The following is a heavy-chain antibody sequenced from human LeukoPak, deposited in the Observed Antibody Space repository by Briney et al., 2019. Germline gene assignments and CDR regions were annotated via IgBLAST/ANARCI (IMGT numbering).Heavy chain of an antibody. V-gene: IGHV3-23*01. J-gene: IGHJ4*02. CDR2: ISSRGGDT. Sequence: PGGSLTLSCAASGFTFSSYGMSWVRQAPGKGLEWVSAISSRGGDTYYADSVKGRFTISRDNSKNTLYVQMNSLRAEDTAVYYCAKRVAYNSGYYWDYWGQGTLVTVSS. CDR3: AKRVAYNSGYYWDY. D-gene: IGHD6-19*01. CDR1: GFTFSSYG.